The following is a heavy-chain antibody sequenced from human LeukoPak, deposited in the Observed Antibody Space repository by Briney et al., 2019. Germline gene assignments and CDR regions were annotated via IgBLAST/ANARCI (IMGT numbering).Heavy chain of an antibody. J-gene: IGHJ4*02. Sequence: GGSLRLSCAVSGITLSNYGMSWVRQAPGKGLEWVAGISDSGGRTNYADSVKGRFTLSRGNPKNTLYLQMNSLRAEDTAVYFCAKRGVVIRVILVGFHKEAYYFDSWGQGALVTVSS. CDR2: ISDSGGRT. CDR3: AKRGVVIRVILVGFHKEAYYFDS. D-gene: IGHD3-22*01. V-gene: IGHV3-23*01. CDR1: GITLSNYG.